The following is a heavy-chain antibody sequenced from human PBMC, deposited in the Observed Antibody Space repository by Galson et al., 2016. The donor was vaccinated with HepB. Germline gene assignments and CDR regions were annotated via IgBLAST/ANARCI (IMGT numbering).Heavy chain of an antibody. V-gene: IGHV1-8*01. CDR2: MTPKTGYA. CDR3: ASYDFHSGPF. Sequence: SVKVSCKASGYNFTEYDINWVRQAPGQGLEWLGWMTPKTGYAAYAPTFRGRISMTRDTSITTAYMELSSLRSEDTAVYFCASYDFHSGPFWGQGAQVTVSS. J-gene: IGHJ4*02. D-gene: IGHD3/OR15-3a*01. CDR1: GYNFTEYD.